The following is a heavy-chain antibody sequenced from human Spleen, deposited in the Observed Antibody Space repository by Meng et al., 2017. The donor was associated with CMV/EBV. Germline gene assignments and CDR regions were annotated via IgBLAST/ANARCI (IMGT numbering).Heavy chain of an antibody. CDR3: ARRGSDFWSGSAHYHYHYGMED. D-gene: IGHD3-3*01. CDR1: YY. V-gene: IGHV3-11*01. J-gene: IGHJ4*02. CDR2: SSRRGSSV. Sequence: YYISLIRHTRGKGLEWVVYSSRRGSSVYYGDSVKGRFSDCRDNAKNSVFQQMNRLRVEVTALYYYARRGSDFWSGSAHYHYHYGMEDWGQGTMVTVSS.